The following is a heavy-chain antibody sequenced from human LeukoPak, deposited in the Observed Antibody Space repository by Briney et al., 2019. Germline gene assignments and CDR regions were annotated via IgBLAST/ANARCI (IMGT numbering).Heavy chain of an antibody. V-gene: IGHV4-34*01. CDR3: ARRGEYYYDSSGYVDY. D-gene: IGHD3-22*01. CDR2: INHSGST. CDR1: GGSFSGYY. J-gene: IGHJ4*02. Sequence: PSETLSLTCAVYGGSFSGYYWSWIRQPPGKGLEWIGEINHSGSTNYNPSLKSRVTISVDTSKNQFSPKLSSVTAADTAVYYCARRGEYYYDSSGYVDYWGQGTLVTVSS.